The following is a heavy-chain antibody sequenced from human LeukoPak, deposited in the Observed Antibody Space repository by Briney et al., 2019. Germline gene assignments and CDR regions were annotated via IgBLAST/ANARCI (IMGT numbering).Heavy chain of an antibody. CDR3: ARGHFWSGYYYYYYGMDV. V-gene: IGHV4-34*01. CDR1: GGSFSGYY. J-gene: IGHJ6*02. CDR2: INHSGST. Sequence: PSETLSLTCAVYGGSFSGYYWSWIRQPPGKGLEWIGEINHSGSTNYNPSLKSRVTISVDTSKNQFSPKLSSVTAADTAVYYCARGHFWSGYYYYYYGMDVWGQGTTVTVSS. D-gene: IGHD3-3*02.